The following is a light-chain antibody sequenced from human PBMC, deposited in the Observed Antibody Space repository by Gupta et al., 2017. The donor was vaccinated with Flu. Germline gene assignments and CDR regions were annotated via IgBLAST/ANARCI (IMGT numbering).Light chain of an antibody. Sequence: SSELTQDPAVSVALGQTLRITCQGDSLRNTNASWYQQKPGPAPVLVIYAKNIRPSGIPDRFSGSTSGNTASLTITGAQAEDEADYYCNSRDSTDNHQAVFGGGTKLTVL. V-gene: IGLV3-19*01. CDR3: NSRDSTDNHQAV. CDR1: SLRNTN. CDR2: AKN. J-gene: IGLJ2*01.